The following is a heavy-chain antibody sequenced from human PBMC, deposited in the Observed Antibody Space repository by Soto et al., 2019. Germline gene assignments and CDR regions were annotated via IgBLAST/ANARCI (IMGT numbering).Heavy chain of an antibody. D-gene: IGHD4-17*01. CDR2: ISSSSSTI. CDR1: GFTFSSYS. V-gene: IGHV3-48*02. CDR3: ARENYGDYLNWFDP. Sequence: GGSLRLSCSASGFTFSSYSMNWVRQAPGKGLEWVSYISSSSSTIYYADSVKGRFTISRDNAKNSLYLQMNSLRDEDTAVYYCARENYGDYLNWFDPWGQGTLVTVSS. J-gene: IGHJ5*02.